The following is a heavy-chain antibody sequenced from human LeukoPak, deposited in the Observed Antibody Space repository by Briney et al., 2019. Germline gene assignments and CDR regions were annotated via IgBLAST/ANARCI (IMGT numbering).Heavy chain of an antibody. J-gene: IGHJ5*02. Sequence: GGSLRLSCAASGFTFSSYWMSWVRQAPGKGLEWVANIKQDGSEKYYVDSVKGRFTISRDNAKNSLYLQMNSLRAEDTAVYYCAREDSCSWYKWSDNWFDPWGQGTLVTVSS. CDR1: GFTFSSYW. CDR3: AREDSCSWYKWSDNWFDP. D-gene: IGHD6-13*01. CDR2: IKQDGSEK. V-gene: IGHV3-7*01.